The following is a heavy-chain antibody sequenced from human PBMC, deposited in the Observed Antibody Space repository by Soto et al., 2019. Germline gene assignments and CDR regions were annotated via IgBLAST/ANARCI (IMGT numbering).Heavy chain of an antibody. CDR1: GGSINSGDYY. D-gene: IGHD3-10*01. CDR2: IFHSGST. V-gene: IGHV4-30-4*01. Sequence: TSETLSLTCTVSGGSINSGDYYWTWVRPPPGKGLEWIGNIFHSGSTYYTPSLQSRVTISLYTSKTLFSLKLISATPADTAVYYCAKDRYYSSGTYDNGFAGMDDWGEGTTVT. J-gene: IGHJ6*02. CDR3: AKDRYYSSGTYDNGFAGMDD.